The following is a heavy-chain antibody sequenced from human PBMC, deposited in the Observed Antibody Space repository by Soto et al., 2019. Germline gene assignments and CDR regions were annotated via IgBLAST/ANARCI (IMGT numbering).Heavy chain of an antibody. J-gene: IGHJ6*03. V-gene: IGHV3-23*01. CDR3: AKGYCSGGSCYYGNYYYYMDV. CDR1: GFTFSSYV. Sequence: GGSLRLSCAASGFTFSSYVMSWVRQAPGKGLEWVSAISGSGGSTYYADSVKGRFTISRDNSKNTLYLQMNSLRAEDTAVYYCAKGYCSGGSCYYGNYYYYMDVWGKGTTVTVSS. D-gene: IGHD2-15*01. CDR2: ISGSGGST.